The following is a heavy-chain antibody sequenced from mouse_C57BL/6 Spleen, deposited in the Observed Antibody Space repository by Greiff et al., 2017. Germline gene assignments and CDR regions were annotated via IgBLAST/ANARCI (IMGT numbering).Heavy chain of an antibody. D-gene: IGHD3-1*01. CDR2: INPNNGGT. V-gene: IGHV1-18*01. CDR1: GYTFTDYN. J-gene: IGHJ4*01. Sequence: EVQLQQSGPELVKPGASVKIPCKASGYTFTDYNMDWVKQSHGQSLEWIGDINPNNGGTIYNQKFKGKATLTVDKSSSTAYMELRSLTSEDTAVYYCARAPYRGYYAMDYWGQGTSVTVSS. CDR3: ARAPYRGYYAMDY.